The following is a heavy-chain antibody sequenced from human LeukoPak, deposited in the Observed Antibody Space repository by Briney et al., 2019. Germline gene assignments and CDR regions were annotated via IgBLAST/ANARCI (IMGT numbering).Heavy chain of an antibody. CDR3: ARDSTYYYDSGSSGPHYFDN. V-gene: IGHV3-30*01. D-gene: IGHD3-10*01. CDR1: GLTFSNYA. J-gene: IGHJ4*02. Sequence: GGSLRLSCAASGLTFSNYAMHWVRQAPGKGLEWVSLISSGGTYEYYADSVKGRFTISRDNSKNTLYLQLNSLRAEDTAVYYCARDSTYYYDSGSSGPHYFDNWGQGILVTVSS. CDR2: ISSGGTYE.